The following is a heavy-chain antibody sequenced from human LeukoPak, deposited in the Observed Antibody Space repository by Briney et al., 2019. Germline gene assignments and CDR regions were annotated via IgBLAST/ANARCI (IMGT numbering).Heavy chain of an antibody. CDR1: GYSFTSYY. D-gene: IGHD6-13*01. CDR3: ARFGSSWTNFDY. CDR2: INPSGGST. J-gene: IGHJ4*02. Sequence: ASVKVSCKAYGYSFTSYYMHWVRQAPGQGLEWMGIINPSGGSTSYAEKFQGRVIMTRDTSISTAYMELSRLRSDDTAVYYCARFGSSWTNFDYWGQGTLVTVSS. V-gene: IGHV1-46*01.